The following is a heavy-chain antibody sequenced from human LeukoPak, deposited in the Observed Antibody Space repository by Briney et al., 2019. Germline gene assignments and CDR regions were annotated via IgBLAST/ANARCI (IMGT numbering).Heavy chain of an antibody. CDR1: GYRFSMSW. CDR2: VLPGDSDT. V-gene: IGHV5-51*01. J-gene: IGHJ3*01. Sequence: GESLKISCKGSGYRFSMSWIAWVRQMPGKGLEWMGIVLPGDSDTRYSPSVRGQVTISAHKSINTAYVQWSSLKASDTAMSYCATLRGDAALIAGSDAFDFWGQGTMVTVSS. CDR3: ATLRGDAALIAGSDAFDF. D-gene: IGHD5-18*01.